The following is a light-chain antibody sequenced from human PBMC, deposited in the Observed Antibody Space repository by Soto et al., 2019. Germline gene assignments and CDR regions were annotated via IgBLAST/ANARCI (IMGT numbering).Light chain of an antibody. V-gene: IGKV3-20*01. Sequence: ETVLTQSPRTLSLSPGERATLSSRASQSVAKNYLAWYQHKPGQGPRLLISGASSRATGIPDRFSGSGSGTDFTLTISRLQPEDFAVYYCLQYASEPLTFGGGTKVEI. CDR1: QSVAKNY. CDR2: GAS. J-gene: IGKJ4*01. CDR3: LQYASEPLT.